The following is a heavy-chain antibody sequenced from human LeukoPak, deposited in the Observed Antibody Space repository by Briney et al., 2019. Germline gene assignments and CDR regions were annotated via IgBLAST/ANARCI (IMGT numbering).Heavy chain of an antibody. V-gene: IGHV4-59*01. CDR3: ARGSRELGY. CDR1: GGSISSYY. CDR2: IYYSGTT. J-gene: IGHJ4*02. Sequence: SETLSLTCTVSGGSISSYYWSWIRQPPGKGLEWIGYIYYSGTTNYNPSLKSRVTISVDTSKNQFSLKLSSVTAAGTAVYYCARGSRELGYWGQGTLVTVSS. D-gene: IGHD1-26*01.